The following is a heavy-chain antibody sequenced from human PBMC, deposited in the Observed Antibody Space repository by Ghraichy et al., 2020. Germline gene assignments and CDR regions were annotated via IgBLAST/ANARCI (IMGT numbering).Heavy chain of an antibody. J-gene: IGHJ6*03. V-gene: IGHV1-3*01. CDR3: ARDGGYCSSTSCNNWNYGFYYYYYMDV. D-gene: IGHD2-2*02. CDR1: GYTFTSYA. Sequence: ASVKVSCKASGYTFTSYAMHWVRQAPGQRLEWMGWINAGNGNTKYSQKFQGRVTITRDTSASTAYMELSSLRSEDTAVYYCARDGGYCSSTSCNNWNYGFYYYYYMDVWGKGTTVTVSS. CDR2: INAGNGNT.